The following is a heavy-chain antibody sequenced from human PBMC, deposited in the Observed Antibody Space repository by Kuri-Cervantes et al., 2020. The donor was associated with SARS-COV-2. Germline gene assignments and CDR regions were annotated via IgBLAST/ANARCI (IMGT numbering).Heavy chain of an antibody. Sequence: SETLSLTCTVSGGSISSSSYYWGWIRQPPGKGLEWIGSIYHSGSTYYNPSLKSRVTISVDTSKNQFSLKLSSVTAADTAVYYCVQVDIAAAGTNYYYYVGVWGKGTTVTVSS. CDR1: GGSISSSSYY. D-gene: IGHD6-13*01. V-gene: IGHV4-39*07. J-gene: IGHJ6*03. CDR2: IYHSGST. CDR3: VQVDIAAAGTNYYYYVGV.